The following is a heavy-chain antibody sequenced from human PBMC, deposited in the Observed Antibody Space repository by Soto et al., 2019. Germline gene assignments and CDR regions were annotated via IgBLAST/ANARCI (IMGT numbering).Heavy chain of an antibody. CDR2: IYYSGST. CDR3: ARDSILGYCTNGVCSIMYYYGMDV. Sequence: QVQLQESGPGLVKPSETLSLTCTVSGGSVSSGSYYWSWIRQPPGKGLEWIGYIYYSGSTNYNPSLKGRVTISVDTSKNQFSLKLSSVTAADTAVYYCARDSILGYCTNGVCSIMYYYGMDVWGQGTTVTVSS. J-gene: IGHJ6*02. D-gene: IGHD2-8*01. CDR1: GGSVSSGSYY. V-gene: IGHV4-61*01.